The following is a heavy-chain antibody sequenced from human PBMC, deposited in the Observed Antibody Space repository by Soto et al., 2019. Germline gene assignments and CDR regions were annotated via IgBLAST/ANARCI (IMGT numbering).Heavy chain of an antibody. CDR3: ARLPFPWGWFEP. CDR1: GIVFSDY. J-gene: IGHJ5*02. Sequence: QVQLVESGGGLVKPGVSLRLSCAASGIVFSDYMSWVRQAPGKWMEWLSYISGSGRTIYSAASVKGRFTISRDNPTNSLYLQMNNVRTEGTSVYYCARLPFPWGWFEPWGQGTLVTVSS. V-gene: IGHV3-11*01. D-gene: IGHD3-16*01. CDR2: ISGSGRTI.